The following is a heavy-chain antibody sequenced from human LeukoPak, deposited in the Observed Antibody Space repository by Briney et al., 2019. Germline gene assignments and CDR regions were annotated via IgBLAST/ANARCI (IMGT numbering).Heavy chain of an antibody. J-gene: IGHJ4*02. V-gene: IGHV3-48*04. Sequence: XAXSGFTFSSXXXXWVRQXPGKGLEWVSYISSSSSTIYYADSVKGRFTISRDNAKNSLYLQMNSLRAEDTAVYYCARRSGLDYWGQGTLVTVSS. CDR2: ISSSSSTI. D-gene: IGHD6-19*01. CDR3: ARRSGLDY. CDR1: GFTFSSXX.